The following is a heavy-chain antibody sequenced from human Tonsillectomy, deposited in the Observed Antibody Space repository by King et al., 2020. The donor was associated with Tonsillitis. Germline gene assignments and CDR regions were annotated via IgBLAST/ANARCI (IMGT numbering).Heavy chain of an antibody. CDR3: AKALGAVATTVNY. J-gene: IGHJ4*02. D-gene: IGHD6-19*01. Sequence: VQLLESGGGLVQPGGSLRLSCAASVFTVSSDAMSWVRQAPWKGLEWVSVLRGGGGRTYYADSVKGRFTISRDNSKKTLYLQMNSLRAEDTAVYYCAKALGAVATTVNYWGQGTLVTVSS. CDR2: LRGGGGRT. V-gene: IGHV3-23*01. CDR1: VFTVSSDA.